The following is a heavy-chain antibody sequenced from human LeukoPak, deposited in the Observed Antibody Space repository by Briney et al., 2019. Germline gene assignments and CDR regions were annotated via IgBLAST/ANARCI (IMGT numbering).Heavy chain of an antibody. D-gene: IGHD4-11*01. Sequence: GGSLRLSCAASGFTFGASAMNWVRQAPGKGLEWVSSILGGAGDSTYYADSVKGRFTVSRDNSKNTLYLHVSSLRAEDTAVYYCAKPLTVTISYINVWGKGTMVAVSS. V-gene: IGHV3-23*01. J-gene: IGHJ6*03. CDR1: GFTFGASA. CDR3: AKPLTVTISYINV. CDR2: ILGGAGDST.